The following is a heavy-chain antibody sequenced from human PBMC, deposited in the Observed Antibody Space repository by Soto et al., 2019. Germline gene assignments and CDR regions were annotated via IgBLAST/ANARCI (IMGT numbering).Heavy chain of an antibody. Sequence: DVQVLESGGDLVQPGGSLRLSCTASGFSFSIYVMTWVRQAPGKGLEWVSAVSGSSGSTNYADSVKGRFSISRDNSKNTLYQQMNSLRVDDTGVYYCAKVEGTDRNAFDAWGHGTMVSVCS. V-gene: IGHV3-23*01. CDR3: AKVEGTDRNAFDA. CDR1: GFSFSIYV. J-gene: IGHJ3*01. D-gene: IGHD3-10*01. CDR2: VSGSSGST.